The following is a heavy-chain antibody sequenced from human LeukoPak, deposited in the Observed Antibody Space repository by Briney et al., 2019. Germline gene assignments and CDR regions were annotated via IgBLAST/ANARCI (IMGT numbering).Heavy chain of an antibody. CDR1: GISLCRYY. Sequence: PPETLSLTCTVSGISLCRYYWSWSRQPPGKGLGWIGYIYYRGSTNNNPSLKSRVTISVDTSKNQFPLKLSSVTAADTAVYYCAREVGGEQQPWFDPWGQGTLVTVSS. J-gene: IGHJ5*02. CDR2: IYYRGST. CDR3: AREVGGEQQPWFDP. D-gene: IGHD6-13*01. V-gene: IGHV4-59*01.